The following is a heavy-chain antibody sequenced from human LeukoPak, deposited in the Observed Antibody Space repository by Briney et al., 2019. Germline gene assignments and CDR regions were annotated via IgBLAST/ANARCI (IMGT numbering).Heavy chain of an antibody. V-gene: IGHV5-51*01. Sequence: GESLKISCKGSGYSFTSYWIGWVRQMPGKGLEWMGIIYPGDSNPRYSPSFQGQVTISADKSISTAYLQWSSLKASDTAMYYCVRSPACSSGTCYPNWFDPWGQGTLVTVSS. CDR2: IYPGDSNP. CDR1: GYSFTSYW. CDR3: VRSPACSSGTCYPNWFDP. D-gene: IGHD2-15*01. J-gene: IGHJ5*02.